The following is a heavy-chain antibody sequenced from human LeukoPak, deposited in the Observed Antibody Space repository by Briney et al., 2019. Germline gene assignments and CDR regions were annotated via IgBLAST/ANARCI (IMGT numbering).Heavy chain of an antibody. CDR1: GFNLGTYS. Sequence: GGSLRLSCAASGFNLGTYSMNWVRQAPGKGLEWVSYISSSGSTMYYADSVKGRFTISRDNAKNSLYLQMNSLRAEDTAVYYCAKDTYGLARVTLVGGDYWGQGTLVTVSS. CDR2: ISSSGSTM. CDR3: AKDTYGLARVTLVGGDY. D-gene: IGHD3-10*02. J-gene: IGHJ4*02. V-gene: IGHV3-48*01.